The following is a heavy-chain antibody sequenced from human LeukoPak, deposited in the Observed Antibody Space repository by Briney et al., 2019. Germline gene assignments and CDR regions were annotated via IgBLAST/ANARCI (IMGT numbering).Heavy chain of an antibody. J-gene: IGHJ4*02. CDR1: GFTFSSYA. V-gene: IGHV3-23*01. D-gene: IGHD1-20*01. CDR3: AKRTSNWNYFDY. CDR2: ISGSGGST. Sequence: GGSLRLSCAASGFTFSSYAMSWVRQAPGKGLEWVSAISGSGGSTYYADSVKGRFTISRDNSKNTLYLQMDSLRAEDTAVYYCAKRTSNWNYFDYWGQGTLVTVSS.